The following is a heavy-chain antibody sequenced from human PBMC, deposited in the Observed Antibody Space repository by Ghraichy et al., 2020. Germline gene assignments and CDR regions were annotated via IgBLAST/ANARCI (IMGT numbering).Heavy chain of an antibody. CDR2: IYYSGST. V-gene: IGHV4-59*08. CDR3: ARQDTAMVPFDY. CDR1: GGSISSYY. J-gene: IGHJ4*02. Sequence: SQTLSLTCTVSGGSISSYYWSWIRQPPGKGLEWIGYIYYSGSTNYNPSLKSRVTISVDTSKNQFSLKLSSVTAADTAVYYCARQDTAMVPFDYWGQGTLVTVS. D-gene: IGHD5-18*01.